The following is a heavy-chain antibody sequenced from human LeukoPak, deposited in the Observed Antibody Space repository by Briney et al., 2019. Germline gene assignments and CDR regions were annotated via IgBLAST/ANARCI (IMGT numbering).Heavy chain of an antibody. CDR3: ARRSAAARYYFDY. Sequence: GGSLRRSCAASGFTFSSYSMNWVRQAPGKGLEWVSYISSSSSTIYYADSVKGRFTISRDNAKNSLYLQMNSLRAEDTAVYYCARRSAAARYYFDYWGQGTLVTVSS. D-gene: IGHD2-2*01. CDR2: ISSSSSTI. J-gene: IGHJ4*02. CDR1: GFTFSSYS. V-gene: IGHV3-48*01.